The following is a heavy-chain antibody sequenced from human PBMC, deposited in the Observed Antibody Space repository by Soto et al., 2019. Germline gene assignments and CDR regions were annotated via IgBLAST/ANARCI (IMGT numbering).Heavy chain of an antibody. CDR3: ARQRTAATFGGVIVISYYYYYMDV. CDR1: GGSISSSSYY. Sequence: SETLSLTCTVSGGSISSSSYYWGWIRQPPGKGLEWIGSIYYSGSTYYNPSLKSRVTISVDTSKNQFSLKLSSVTAADTAVYYCARQRTAATFGGVIVISYYYYYMDVWGKGTTVTVSS. CDR2: IYYSGST. J-gene: IGHJ6*03. V-gene: IGHV4-39*01. D-gene: IGHD3-16*02.